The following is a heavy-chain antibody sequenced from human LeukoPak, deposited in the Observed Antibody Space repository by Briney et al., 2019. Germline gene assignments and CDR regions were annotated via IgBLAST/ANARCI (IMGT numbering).Heavy chain of an antibody. CDR3: ARDGRFAAYEPDY. V-gene: IGHV1-8*02. CDR2: MNPNSGNT. D-gene: IGHD1-26*01. J-gene: IGHJ4*02. CDR1: GYTFTSYD. Sequence: VASVRVSCKASGYTFTSYDINWVRQATGQGLEWMGWMNPNSGNTGYAQKFQGRVTMTTDTSTSTAHMELRSLRYDDTAVYYCARDGRFAAYEPDYWGQGTLVTVSS.